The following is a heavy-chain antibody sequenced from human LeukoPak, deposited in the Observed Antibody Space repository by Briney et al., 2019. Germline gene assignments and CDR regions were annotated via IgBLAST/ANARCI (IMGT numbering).Heavy chain of an antibody. CDR2: IIPNFGTA. V-gene: IGHV1-69*05. Sequence: SVKVSCKASGGTFSSYAISWVRQAPGQGLEWMGGIIPNFGTANYAQKFQGRVTITTDESTSTAYMELSSLRSEDTAVYYCARAGGYCSGGSCHFFDPWGQGTLVTVSP. D-gene: IGHD2-15*01. CDR1: GGTFSSYA. CDR3: ARAGGYCSGGSCHFFDP. J-gene: IGHJ5*02.